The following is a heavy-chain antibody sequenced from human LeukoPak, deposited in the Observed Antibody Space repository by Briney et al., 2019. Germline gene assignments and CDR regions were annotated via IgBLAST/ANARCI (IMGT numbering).Heavy chain of an antibody. CDR2: IPGRGDYT. D-gene: IGHD3-16*01. Sequence: PGGSLRLSCAASGFTFDDYGMSWVRQAPGKGLEWVAAIPGRGDYTYYADSLRGRLSISRDNSKSTLYLQMTSLRAEDTAIYYCVKDHKSGRFFDFWGQGTLVTVSS. J-gene: IGHJ4*02. CDR3: VKDHKSGRFFDF. CDR1: GFTFDDYG. V-gene: IGHV3-23*01.